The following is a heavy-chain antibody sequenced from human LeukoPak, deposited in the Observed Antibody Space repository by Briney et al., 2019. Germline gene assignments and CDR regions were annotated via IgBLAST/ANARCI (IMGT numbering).Heavy chain of an antibody. CDR3: ARSFPGHGDTFDY. V-gene: IGHV3-53*01. CDR2: IYSGGST. J-gene: IGHJ4*02. CDR1: GFTVSSNY. Sequence: PGGSLRLSCAASGFTVSSNYINWVRQAPGKGLEWVSVIYSGGSTSYADSVKGRFTISRDTSKNTVYLQMNGLRAENTAVYYCARSFPGHGDTFDYWGLGTLVTVSP. D-gene: IGHD4-17*01.